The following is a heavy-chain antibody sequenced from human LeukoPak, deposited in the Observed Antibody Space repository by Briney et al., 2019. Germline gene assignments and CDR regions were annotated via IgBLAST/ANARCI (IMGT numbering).Heavy chain of an antibody. Sequence: GGSLRLSCAASGFTFSSYAMSWVRQAPGKGLEGVSAISGSGGSTYYADSVKGRFTISRDNSKNTLYLQMNSLRAEDTAVYCCAKCGRWLLFDYFDYWGQGTLVTVSS. CDR3: AKCGRWLLFDYFDY. J-gene: IGHJ4*02. V-gene: IGHV3-23*01. CDR2: ISGSGGST. D-gene: IGHD3-3*01. CDR1: GFTFSSYA.